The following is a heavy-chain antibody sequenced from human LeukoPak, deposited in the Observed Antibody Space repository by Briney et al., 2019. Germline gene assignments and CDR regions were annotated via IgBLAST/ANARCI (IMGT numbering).Heavy chain of an antibody. CDR1: GHSFVRYW. V-gene: IGHV5-51*01. J-gene: IGHJ4*02. CDR2: IYPGDSDT. CDR3: ARVSGSGSYYDASYYYFDY. Sequence: PGESLKISCRGSGHSFVRYWLAWVRPMPGQGLEWMGIIYPGDSDTRYSPSFEGQVTISADKFLTTAYLQWSSLKASDTAMYYCARVSGSGSYYDASYYYFDYWGQGTLVTVSS. D-gene: IGHD3-10*01.